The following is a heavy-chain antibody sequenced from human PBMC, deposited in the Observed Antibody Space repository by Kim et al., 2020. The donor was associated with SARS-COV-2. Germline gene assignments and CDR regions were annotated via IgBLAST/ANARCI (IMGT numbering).Heavy chain of an antibody. J-gene: IGHJ1*01. D-gene: IGHD6-19*01. Sequence: PSLKIRFTISVDTSKKQFSLKLSSVTAADTAVYYCARGATAGTSRGYFQHWGQGTLVIVPS. CDR3: ARGATAGTSRGYFQH. V-gene: IGHV4-34*01.